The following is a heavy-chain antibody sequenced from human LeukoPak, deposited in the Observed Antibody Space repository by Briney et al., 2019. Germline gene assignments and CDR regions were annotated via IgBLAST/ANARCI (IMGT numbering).Heavy chain of an antibody. V-gene: IGHV3-30*02. CDR2: IQYDESDK. J-gene: IGHJ4*02. CDR1: GLTFSTSG. CDR3: AREGGIIVAGKFDS. D-gene: IGHD6-19*01. Sequence: GGSLRLSCAASGLTFSTSGMHWVRQAPGKGLEWVAFIQYDESDKYYADSVRGRLTISRDNSKNTLYLQTNSLRAEDTAVYYCAREGGIIVAGKFDSWGQGTLVTVSS.